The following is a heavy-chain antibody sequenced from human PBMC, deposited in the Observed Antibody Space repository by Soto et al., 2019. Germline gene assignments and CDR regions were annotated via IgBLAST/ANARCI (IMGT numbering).Heavy chain of an antibody. D-gene: IGHD3-10*01. J-gene: IGHJ5*02. V-gene: IGHV1-3*01. Sequence: QVQLVQSGAEVKKPGASVRVSCEVYGDTLTSYTIHWLRQAAGQRPEWMGWINGGNGHTKYSQKFQGAVTFTRDTSASTAYIDLNILRSEDTALYYCAAGRGLGDGVDPWGQGTLVTVSS. CDR3: AAGRGLGDGVDP. CDR2: INGGNGHT. CDR1: GDTLTSYT.